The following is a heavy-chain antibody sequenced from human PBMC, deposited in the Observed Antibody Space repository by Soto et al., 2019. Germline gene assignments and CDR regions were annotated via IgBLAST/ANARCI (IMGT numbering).Heavy chain of an antibody. Sequence: EVQLAESGGGLVQVGGSLRLSCVVSGLSFSDHAMNWVRQAPGKVLAWVSYISVDSETIYYADSVKGRFTISRDRAKNSRYLQRNSLRDKDTAVYYCERYGSWSHLRAPFDYWGQGTLVTVTS. CDR3: ERYGSWSHLRAPFDY. V-gene: IGHV3-48*02. CDR2: ISVDSETI. J-gene: IGHJ4*02. D-gene: IGHD3-10*01. CDR1: GLSFSDHA.